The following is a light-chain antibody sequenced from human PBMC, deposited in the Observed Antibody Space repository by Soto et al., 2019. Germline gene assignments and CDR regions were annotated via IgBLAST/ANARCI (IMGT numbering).Light chain of an antibody. CDR3: QQLNAYPLT. Sequence: DIHMTQSPSSLSASLLYIVTITCXASQAISTYLAWYQQASGKAPKLLISAASTLQRGVPSRFSGSGSGTQFTRTISSLQPEDFATYYCQQLNAYPLTFGGGTKVDIK. V-gene: IGKV1-9*01. CDR2: AAS. CDR1: QAISTY. J-gene: IGKJ4*01.